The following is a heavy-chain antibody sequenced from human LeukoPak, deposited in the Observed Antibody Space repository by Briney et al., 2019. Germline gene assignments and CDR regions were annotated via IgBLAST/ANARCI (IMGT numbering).Heavy chain of an antibody. CDR1: GDSVSSNSAA. D-gene: IGHD3-10*01. J-gene: IGHJ6*04. V-gene: IGHV6-1*01. CDR3: AREVGSGSYYNMDQHYYYGMDV. CDR2: TYYRSKWYN. Sequence: SQTLSLTCAISGDSVSSNSAAWNWIRQSPSRGPEWLGRTYYRSKWYNDYAVSVKSRITINPDTSKNQFSLQLNSVTPEDTAVYYCAREVGSGSYYNMDQHYYYGMDVWGKGTTVTVSS.